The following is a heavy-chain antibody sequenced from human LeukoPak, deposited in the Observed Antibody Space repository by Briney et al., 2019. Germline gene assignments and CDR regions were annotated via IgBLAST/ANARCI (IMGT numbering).Heavy chain of an antibody. CDR2: ICGDGGST. CDR1: GFTFDDYA. J-gene: IGHJ4*02. V-gene: IGHV3-43*02. Sequence: GXXLRLSCTASGFTFDDYAIHWVRQAPGKGLEWVSLICGDGGSTYYADSVKGRFTISRDNSKNSLYLQMNSLRTEDTALYYCAISDHYFDYWGQGTLVTVSS. CDR3: AISDHYFDY.